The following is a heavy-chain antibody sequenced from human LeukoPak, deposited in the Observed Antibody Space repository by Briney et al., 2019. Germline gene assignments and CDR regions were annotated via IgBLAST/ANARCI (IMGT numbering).Heavy chain of an antibody. J-gene: IGHJ3*02. V-gene: IGHV3-23*01. CDR2: ISGSGGST. CDR1: GFTFSSYG. Sequence: GGSLRLSCAASGFTFSSYGMSWVRQAPGKGLEWASAISGSGGSTYYADSVKGRFTISRDNSKNTLYLQMNSLRAEDTAVYYCAFHIVVVTAGRSRTQDDAFDIWGQGTMVTVSS. CDR3: AFHIVVVTAGRSRTQDDAFDI. D-gene: IGHD2-21*02.